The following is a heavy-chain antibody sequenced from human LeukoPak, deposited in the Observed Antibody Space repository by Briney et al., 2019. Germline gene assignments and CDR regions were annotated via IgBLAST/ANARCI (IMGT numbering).Heavy chain of an antibody. CDR3: ARGGEATAADY. CDR1: GYSFTNYW. J-gene: IGHJ4*02. D-gene: IGHD3-16*01. Sequence: GESLKISCKGSGYSFTNYWIGWVRQMPGKGLEWMGIIYPGDSDIRYSPSFQGQVTISADKPISTAYLQWSSLKVSDTAMYYCARGGEATAADYWGQGTLVTVSS. CDR2: IYPGDSDI. V-gene: IGHV5-51*01.